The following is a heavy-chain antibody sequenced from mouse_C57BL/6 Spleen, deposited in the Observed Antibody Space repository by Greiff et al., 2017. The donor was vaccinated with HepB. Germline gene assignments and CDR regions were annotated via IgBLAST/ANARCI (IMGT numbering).Heavy chain of an antibody. Sequence: VQLQQSGPELVKPGASVKISCKASGYAFSSSWMNWVKQRPGKGLEWIGRIYPGDGDTNYNGKFKGKATLTADKSSSTAYMQLSSLTSEDSAVYFCARSDYGSSYLFAYWGQGTLVTVSA. V-gene: IGHV1-82*01. J-gene: IGHJ3*01. D-gene: IGHD1-1*01. CDR3: ARSDYGSSYLFAY. CDR2: IYPGDGDT. CDR1: GYAFSSSW.